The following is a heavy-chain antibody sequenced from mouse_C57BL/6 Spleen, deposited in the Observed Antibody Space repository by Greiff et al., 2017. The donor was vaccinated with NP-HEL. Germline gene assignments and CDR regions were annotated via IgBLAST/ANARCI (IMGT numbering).Heavy chain of an antibody. V-gene: IGHV1-55*01. CDR1: GYTFTSYW. Sequence: VQLQQPGAELVKPGASVKMSCKASGYTFTSYWITWVKQRPGQGLEWIGDIYPGSGSTNYNEKFKSKATLTVDTSSSTAYMQLSSLTSEDSAVYYCARQEEYDYLSMDYWGQGTSVTVSS. CDR3: ARQEEYDYLSMDY. CDR2: IYPGSGST. J-gene: IGHJ4*01. D-gene: IGHD2-4*01.